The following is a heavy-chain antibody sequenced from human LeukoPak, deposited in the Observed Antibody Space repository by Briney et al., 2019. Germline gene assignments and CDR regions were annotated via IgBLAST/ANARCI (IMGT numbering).Heavy chain of an antibody. V-gene: IGHV4-4*02. D-gene: IGHD4-11*01. J-gene: IGHJ4*02. CDR1: GGSISSSNW. CDR2: IYHSGTT. CDR3: VCPNYSNYFDY. Sequence: MPSVTLSLTCTVSGGSISSSNWWSWVRQPPGKGLEWIGEIYHSGTTNYNPSLKSRVTISVDKSKGQLFLKLSSVTAADTAVYYCVCPNYSNYFDYWGQGTLVTVSS.